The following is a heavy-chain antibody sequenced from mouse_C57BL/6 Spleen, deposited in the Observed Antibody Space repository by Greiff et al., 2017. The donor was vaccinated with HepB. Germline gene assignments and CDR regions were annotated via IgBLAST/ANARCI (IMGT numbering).Heavy chain of an antibody. D-gene: IGHD1-1*01. Sequence: VQLQESGAELVRPGASVTLSCKASGYTFTDYEMHWVKQTPVHGLEWIGAIDPETGGTAYNQKVKGKAILTADKSSSTAYMELRSLTSEDSAVYYCTRSLLRGFDYWGQGTTLTVSS. CDR3: TRSLLRGFDY. CDR1: GYTFTDYE. V-gene: IGHV1-15*01. J-gene: IGHJ2*01. CDR2: IDPETGGT.